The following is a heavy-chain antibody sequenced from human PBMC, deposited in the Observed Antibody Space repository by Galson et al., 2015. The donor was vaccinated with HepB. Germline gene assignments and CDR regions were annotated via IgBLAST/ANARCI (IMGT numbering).Heavy chain of an antibody. CDR3: ARDKSPVVPVRLDY. CDR1: GFTFSSYA. Sequence: SLRLSCAASGFTFSSYAMHWVRQAPGKGLEWVAVISYDGSNKYYADSVKGRFTISRDNSKNTLYLQMNSLRAEDTAVYYCARDKSPVVPVRLDYWVQGTLVTVSS. V-gene: IGHV3-30*04. J-gene: IGHJ4*02. D-gene: IGHD2-2*01. CDR2: ISYDGSNK.